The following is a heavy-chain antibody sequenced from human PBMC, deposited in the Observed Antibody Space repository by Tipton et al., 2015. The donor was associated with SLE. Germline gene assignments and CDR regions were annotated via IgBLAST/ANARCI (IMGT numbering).Heavy chain of an antibody. CDR1: GVSISTYY. Sequence: TLSLTRSVSGVSISTYYWSWIRQSPGKGLEWIGFFYFSGSSQYNPSLKSRVAISADTSNNQFSLELRSVTAADTAVYYCARHLGVIVAFEVWGQGTVLTVSS. CDR2: FYFSGSS. D-gene: IGHD3-10*01. V-gene: IGHV4-59*01. J-gene: IGHJ3*01. CDR3: ARHLGVIVAFEV.